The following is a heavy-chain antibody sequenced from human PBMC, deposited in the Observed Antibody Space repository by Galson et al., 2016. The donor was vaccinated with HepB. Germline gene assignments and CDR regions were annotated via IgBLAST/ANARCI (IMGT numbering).Heavy chain of an antibody. V-gene: IGHV3-23*01. CDR3: ARVSGRYAHCYFDL. Sequence: SLRLSCAASGFTFSSYWMNWVRQAPGKGLEWVSTISRSATSTYFADSVKGRFSISRDKSKNTLFLQMNRLRAEDTAVYYCARVSGRYAHCYFDLWGRGTLVTVSS. D-gene: IGHD1-26*01. CDR2: ISRSATST. CDR1: GFTFSSYW. J-gene: IGHJ2*01.